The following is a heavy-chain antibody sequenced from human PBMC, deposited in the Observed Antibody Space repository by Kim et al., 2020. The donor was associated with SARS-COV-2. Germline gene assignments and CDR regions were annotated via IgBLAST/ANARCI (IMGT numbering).Heavy chain of an antibody. J-gene: IGHJ4*02. Sequence: GGSLRLSCVGSGFAFSTSWMTWVRQVPGKGLEWVANIKEDGRDTYSVDSVKGRFTISRDNAKSSVYLQMNSLRAEDTAVYYCARDPYDSSGYGAFDYWGQGTLVTVAS. CDR2: IKEDGRDT. D-gene: IGHD3-22*01. CDR3: ARDPYDSSGYGAFDY. V-gene: IGHV3-7*01. CDR1: GFAFSTSW.